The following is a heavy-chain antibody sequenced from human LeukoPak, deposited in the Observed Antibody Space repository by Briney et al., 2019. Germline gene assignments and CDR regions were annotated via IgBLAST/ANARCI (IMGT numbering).Heavy chain of an antibody. CDR1: GGSISSYY. D-gene: IGHD3-10*01. CDR3: ARALWFGELKA. CDR2: IYYSGST. Sequence: SETLSLTCTVSGGSISSYYWSWIRQPPGKGLEWIGYIYYSGSTNYNPSLKSRVTISVDTSENQFSLKLSSVTAADTAVYYCARALWFGELKAWGQGTLVTVSS. V-gene: IGHV4-59*01. J-gene: IGHJ4*02.